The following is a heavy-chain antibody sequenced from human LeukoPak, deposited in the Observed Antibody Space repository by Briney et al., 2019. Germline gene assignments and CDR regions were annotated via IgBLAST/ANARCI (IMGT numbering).Heavy chain of an antibody. J-gene: IGHJ5*02. CDR1: GYIFTSYG. D-gene: IGHD3-10*01. CDR3: ARAHYYGSGSQNWFDP. CDR2: ISTYNGNT. Sequence: ASVKVPCKASGYIFTSYGISWVRQAPGQGFEWMGWISTYNGNTNYAQKLQGRVTMTTDTSTSTAYMELRSLGSDDTAVYYCARAHYYGSGSQNWFDPWGQGTLVTVSS. V-gene: IGHV1-18*01.